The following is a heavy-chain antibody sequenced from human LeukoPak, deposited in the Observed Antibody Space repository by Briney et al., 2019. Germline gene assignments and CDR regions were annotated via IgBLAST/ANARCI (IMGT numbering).Heavy chain of an antibody. D-gene: IGHD3-10*01. V-gene: IGHV4-59*08. J-gene: IGHJ4*02. Sequence: KPSETLSLTCTVSGGSISSYYWSWIRQPPGKGLEWIGYIYYSGSTNYNPSLKSRVTISVDTSKNQFSLKLSSVTAADTAVHYCAGSVWFGELLYAPAFDYWGQGTLVTVSS. CDR2: IYYSGST. CDR3: AGSVWFGELLYAPAFDY. CDR1: GGSISSYY.